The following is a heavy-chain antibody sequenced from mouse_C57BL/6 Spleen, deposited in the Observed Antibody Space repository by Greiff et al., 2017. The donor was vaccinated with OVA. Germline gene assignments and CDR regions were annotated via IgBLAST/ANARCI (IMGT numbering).Heavy chain of an antibody. D-gene: IGHD2-4*01. Sequence: VQLQQPGTELVKPGASVKLSCKASGYTFTSYWMHWVKQRPGQGLAWIGNINPSNGGTNYNEKFKSKATLTVDKSSSTAYMQLSSLTSEDSAVYYCARGNYDYSLFAYWGQGTLVTVSA. J-gene: IGHJ3*01. V-gene: IGHV1-53*01. CDR3: ARGNYDYSLFAY. CDR2: INPSNGGT. CDR1: GYTFTSYW.